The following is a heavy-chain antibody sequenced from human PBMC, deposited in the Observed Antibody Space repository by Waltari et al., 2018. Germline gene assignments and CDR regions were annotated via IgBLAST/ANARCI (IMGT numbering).Heavy chain of an antibody. V-gene: IGHV3-74*01. Sequence: EVQLVESGGGLVQPGGSLRLSCAASGFTFGNYWLYWVRQAPGTWLVGVSRMRNEGSITSYSDSGKGRFTISSDNAQNTLYLQRNSLRAEDTAVYYCASQLGVPGYWGQGTLVTVSS. D-gene: IGHD1-1*01. J-gene: IGHJ4*02. CDR3: ASQLGVPGY. CDR2: MRNEGSIT. CDR1: GFTFGNYW.